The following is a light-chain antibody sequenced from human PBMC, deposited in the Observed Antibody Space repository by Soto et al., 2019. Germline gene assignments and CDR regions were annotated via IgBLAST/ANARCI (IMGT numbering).Light chain of an antibody. J-gene: IGKJ1*01. CDR1: QSITTY. V-gene: IGKV1-39*01. Sequence: DIQMTQSPSSLYASVGDRVTITCRASQSITTYLNWYQHKPGKAPKLLIYAASNLQSGVPSRFSGSGSGTDFTLTISSLQPEDFATYYCQQSYSIFLTFGQGTKVDIK. CDR2: AAS. CDR3: QQSYSIFLT.